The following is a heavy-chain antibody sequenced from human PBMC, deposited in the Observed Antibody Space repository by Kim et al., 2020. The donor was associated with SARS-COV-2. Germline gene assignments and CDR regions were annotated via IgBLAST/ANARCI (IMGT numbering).Heavy chain of an antibody. Sequence: GGSLRLSCAASGFTFSSYAMSWVRQAPGKGLEWVSAISGSGGSTYYADSVKGRFTISRDNSKNTLYLQMNSLRAEDTAVYYCAKGPMIVVVITASFDYWGQGTLVTVSS. D-gene: IGHD3-22*01. CDR2: ISGSGGST. CDR3: AKGPMIVVVITASFDY. CDR1: GFTFSSYA. J-gene: IGHJ4*02. V-gene: IGHV3-23*01.